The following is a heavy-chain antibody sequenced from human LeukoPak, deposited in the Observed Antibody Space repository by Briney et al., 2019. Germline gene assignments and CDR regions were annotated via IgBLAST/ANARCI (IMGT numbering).Heavy chain of an antibody. CDR3: ARDDADFGVVIPLGY. J-gene: IGHJ4*02. V-gene: IGHV1-3*01. CDR2: INAGNGNT. D-gene: IGHD3-3*01. Sequence: VASVKVSCKASGYTFTSYAMHWVRQAPGQRLEWMGWINAGNGNTKYSQKFQGRVTITRDTSASTAYMEPSSLRSEDTAVYYCARDDADFGVVIPLGYWGQGTLVTVSS. CDR1: GYTFTSYA.